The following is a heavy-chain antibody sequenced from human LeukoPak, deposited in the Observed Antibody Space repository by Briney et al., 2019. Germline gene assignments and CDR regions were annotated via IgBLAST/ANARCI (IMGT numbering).Heavy chain of an antibody. CDR3: ANSRSLVGAGYFDY. CDR2: ISAYNGNT. D-gene: IGHD1-26*01. Sequence: ASVKVSCKASGYTFTSYGISWVRQAPGQGLEWMGWISAYNGNTNYAQKLQGRVTMTTDTSTSTAYMELRSLRSDDTAVYYCANSRSLVGAGYFDYWGQGTLVTVSS. J-gene: IGHJ4*02. CDR1: GYTFTSYG. V-gene: IGHV1-18*01.